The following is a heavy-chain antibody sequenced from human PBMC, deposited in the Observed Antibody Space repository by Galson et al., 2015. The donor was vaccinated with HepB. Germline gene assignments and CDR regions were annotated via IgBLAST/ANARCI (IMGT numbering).Heavy chain of an antibody. V-gene: IGHV3-33*04. J-gene: IGHJ4*02. D-gene: IGHD4-11*01. Sequence: SLRLSCAASGNTFSSHGMHWVRQAPGKGLEWVALIWYDGSKDYYADSVKGRFAVSRGNFNNILYLQMNSLRVEDTAVYYCARYYGNYRAFDYWGQGTLVAVSS. CDR3: ARYYGNYRAFDY. CDR1: GNTFSSHG. CDR2: IWYDGSKD.